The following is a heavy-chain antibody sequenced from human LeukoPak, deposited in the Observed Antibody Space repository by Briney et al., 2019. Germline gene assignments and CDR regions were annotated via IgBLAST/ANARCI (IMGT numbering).Heavy chain of an antibody. D-gene: IGHD6-13*01. CDR3: VHQHNLPAADA. J-gene: IGHJ4*02. CDR1: GLSLSTSGVG. CDR2: IYWHGGQ. V-gene: IGHV2-5*01. Sequence: SGPTLVNPTQTLTLTCTFSGLSLSTSGVGVGWIREPPVKALEWLGLIYWHGGQRYTPSLRTRLTIARDTSNNQVVLTLTNVDPLDTATYYCVHQHNLPAADAWGQGILVTVSS.